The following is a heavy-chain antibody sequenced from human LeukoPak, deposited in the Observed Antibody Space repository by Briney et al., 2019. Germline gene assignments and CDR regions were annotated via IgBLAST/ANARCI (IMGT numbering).Heavy chain of an antibody. V-gene: IGHV4-38-2*01. CDR1: GYSISSGYY. CDR3: ASTRDGYKYRAFDY. D-gene: IGHD5-24*01. Sequence: PSETLSLTCAASGYSISSGYYWGWIRQPPGKRMEWIGSIYHSGSTYYNPSLKSRVTISVDTSKNQFSLKLSSVTAADTAVYYCASTRDGYKYRAFDYWGQGTLVTVSS. CDR2: IYHSGST. J-gene: IGHJ4*02.